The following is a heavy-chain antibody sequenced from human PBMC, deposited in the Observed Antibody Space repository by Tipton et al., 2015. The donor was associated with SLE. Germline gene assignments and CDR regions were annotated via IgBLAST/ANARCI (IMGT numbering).Heavy chain of an antibody. Sequence: LRLSCAVYGESFNTYYWTWIRQPPGKGLEWIGSIYYSGSTYYNPSLKSRVTISVDTSKNQFSLKLSSVTAADTAVYYCARGRWYFDLWGRGTLVTVSS. CDR3: ARGRWYFDL. V-gene: IGHV4-34*01. CDR2: IYYSGST. CDR1: GESFNTYY. J-gene: IGHJ2*01.